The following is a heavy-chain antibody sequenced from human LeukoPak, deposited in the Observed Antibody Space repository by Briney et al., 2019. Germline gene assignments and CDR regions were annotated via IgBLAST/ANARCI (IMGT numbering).Heavy chain of an antibody. CDR2: ISSSSSTI. CDR1: GFTFSSYS. D-gene: IGHD4-11*01. V-gene: IGHV3-48*01. J-gene: IGHJ6*03. Sequence: GGSLRLSCAASGFTFSSYSMNWVRQAPGKRLEWVSYISSSSSTIYYADSVKGRFTISRDNAKNSLYLQMNSLRAEDTAVYYCARVGTVSPYYYYYYMDVWGKGTTVTVSS. CDR3: ARVGTVSPYYYYYYMDV.